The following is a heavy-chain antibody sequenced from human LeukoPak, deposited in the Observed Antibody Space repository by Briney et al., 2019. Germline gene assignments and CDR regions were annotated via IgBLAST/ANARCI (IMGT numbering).Heavy chain of an antibody. CDR2: ISGSGGTT. D-gene: IGHD4-23*01. CDR1: GFTFSTYA. V-gene: IGHV3-23*01. CDR3: AKDKSRISAYGGADY. Sequence: QPGGSLRLSCAASGFTFSTYAMSWVRQAPGKGREWVSAISGSGGTTYYADSVKGRFTISRDNSKNTLYLQMNSLRAEDTAVYYCAKDKSRISAYGGADYWGQGTLVTVSS. J-gene: IGHJ4*02.